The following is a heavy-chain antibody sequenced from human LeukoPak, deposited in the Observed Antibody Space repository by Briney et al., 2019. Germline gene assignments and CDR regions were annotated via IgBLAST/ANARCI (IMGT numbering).Heavy chain of an antibody. Sequence: GSLRLSCAASGFTFSSYWMSWVRQAPGKGLEWVANIKQDGSEKYYVDSVKGRFTISRDNAKNSLYLQMNSLRAEDTAVYYCAREFFVAAAGTDYWGQGTLVTVSS. CDR2: IKQDGSEK. J-gene: IGHJ4*02. V-gene: IGHV3-7*03. CDR1: GFTFSSYW. CDR3: AREFFVAAAGTDY. D-gene: IGHD6-13*01.